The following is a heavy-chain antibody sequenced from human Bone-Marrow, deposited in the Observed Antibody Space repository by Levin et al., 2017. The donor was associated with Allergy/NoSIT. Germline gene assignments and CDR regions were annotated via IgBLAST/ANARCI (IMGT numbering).Heavy chain of an antibody. J-gene: IGHJ4*02. V-gene: IGHV3-21*01. D-gene: IGHD2-15*01. CDR3: AIGFCRGGDCYSYDY. Sequence: GESLKISCAASGITFSTYSMNWVRQAPGKGLEWVSSIGSSSSYIHYADSVKGRFTISRDSAKNSLSLLMNSLKAEDTAVYYCAIGFCRGGDCYSYDYWGQGTLVTVSS. CDR2: IGSSSSYI. CDR1: GITFSTYS.